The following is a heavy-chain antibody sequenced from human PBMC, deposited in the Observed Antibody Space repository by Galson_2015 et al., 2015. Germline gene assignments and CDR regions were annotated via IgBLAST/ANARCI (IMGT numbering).Heavy chain of an antibody. CDR1: GFTFSNYY. J-gene: IGHJ6*03. Sequence: SLRLSCAASGFTFSNYYMGWVRQAPGKGLEWISYISSSGGAEYYADSVKGRFTISRDNAKDSLDLQMNSLRADDTAVYYCARAGKGYDFLTGTDYYYMDVWGKGTTVTVSS. CDR2: ISSSGGAE. V-gene: IGHV3-11*01. D-gene: IGHD3-9*01. CDR3: ARAGKGYDFLTGTDYYYMDV.